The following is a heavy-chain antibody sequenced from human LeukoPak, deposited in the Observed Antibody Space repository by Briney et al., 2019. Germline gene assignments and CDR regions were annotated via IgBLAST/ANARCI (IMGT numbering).Heavy chain of an antibody. CDR1: GFTFSTFA. CDR2: VVGGGTT. CDR3: AKDLHYNDGRWEFDP. D-gene: IGHD5-24*01. J-gene: IGHJ5*02. Sequence: GGSLRLSCAASGFTFSTFAMTWVRQAPGKGLEWVSGVVGGGTTYYADSVKGRFTLSEDNSKKTVYLQMNSLRVEDAAIYYCAKDLHYNDGRWEFDPWGQGTLVTVSS. V-gene: IGHV3-23*01.